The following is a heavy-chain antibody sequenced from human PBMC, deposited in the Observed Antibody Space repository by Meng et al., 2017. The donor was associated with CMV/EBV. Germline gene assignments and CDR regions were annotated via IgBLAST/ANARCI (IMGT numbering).Heavy chain of an antibody. D-gene: IGHD1-26*01. CDR2: IYYSGCT. J-gene: IGHJ6*02. Sequence: GSLRLSCTVSGGSISSSSYYWGGIRQPPGKGLEWIGSIYYSGCTYYNPSLKSRVTISVDTSKNQFSLKLSSVTAADTAVYYCAREGIVGYYYYYGMDVWGQGTTVTVSS. CDR1: GGSISSSSYY. CDR3: AREGIVGYYYYYGMDV. V-gene: IGHV4-39*07.